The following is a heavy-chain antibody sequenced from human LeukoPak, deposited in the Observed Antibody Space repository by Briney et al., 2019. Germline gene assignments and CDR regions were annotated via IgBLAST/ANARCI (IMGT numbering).Heavy chain of an antibody. Sequence: PETLSLTCAVYGGSFSGYYWSWIRQPPGKGLEWIGEINHSGSTNYNPSLKSRVTISVDTSKNQFSLKLSSVTAADTAVYYCARGAVVVTGYDYWGQGTLVTVSS. CDR3: ARGAVVVTGYDY. CDR2: INHSGST. V-gene: IGHV4-34*01. D-gene: IGHD2-21*02. J-gene: IGHJ4*02. CDR1: GGSFSGYY.